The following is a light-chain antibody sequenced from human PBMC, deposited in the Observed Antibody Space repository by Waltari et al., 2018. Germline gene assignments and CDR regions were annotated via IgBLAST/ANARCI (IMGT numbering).Light chain of an antibody. J-gene: IGLJ2*01. V-gene: IGLV1-40*01. Sequence: QSVLTQPPSVSGAPGQRVSISCTGSGSNLGAGYDVHWYQQHPGKAPKLLIYGTSTRPRGVPERFFGSQSGTSASLTITALQAEDEAEYYCQSYDTSLSVVFGGGTKLTVL. CDR3: QSYDTSLSVV. CDR1: GSNLGAGYD. CDR2: GTS.